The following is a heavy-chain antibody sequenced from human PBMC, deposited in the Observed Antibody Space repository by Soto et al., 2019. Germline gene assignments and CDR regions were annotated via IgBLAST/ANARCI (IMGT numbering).Heavy chain of an antibody. Sequence: VASVKVSCKASGYTFTGYYMHWVRQAPGQGLEWMGWINPNSGGTNYAQKFQGRVTMTRDTSISTAYMELSRLRSDDTAVYYCARLGRYSGYDFGGRDAFDIWGQGTMVTVSS. CDR1: GYTFTGYY. CDR3: ARLGRYSGYDFGGRDAFDI. J-gene: IGHJ3*02. D-gene: IGHD5-12*01. CDR2: INPNSGGT. V-gene: IGHV1-2*02.